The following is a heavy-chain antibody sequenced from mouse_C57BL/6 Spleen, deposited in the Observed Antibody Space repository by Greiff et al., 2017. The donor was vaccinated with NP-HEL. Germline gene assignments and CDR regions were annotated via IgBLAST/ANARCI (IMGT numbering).Heavy chain of an antibody. D-gene: IGHD2-2*01. Sequence: EVQVVESGGGLVQSGRSLRFSCATSGFTFSDFYMEWVRQAPGKGLEWIAASSNKANDYTTEYSASVKGRFIVSRDTSQSILYLQMNDLRAQETAIYDCARDARGYYWYFEVWGTGTTVTVSS. CDR3: ARDARGYYWYFEV. CDR2: SSNKANDYTT. CDR1: GFTFSDFY. V-gene: IGHV7-1*01. J-gene: IGHJ1*03.